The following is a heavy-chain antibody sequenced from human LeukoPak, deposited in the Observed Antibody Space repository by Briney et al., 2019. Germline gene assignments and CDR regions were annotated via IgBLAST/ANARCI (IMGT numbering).Heavy chain of an antibody. J-gene: IGHJ4*02. D-gene: IGHD3-10*01. V-gene: IGHV4-34*01. CDR1: GGSFSGYY. Sequence: SETLSLTCAVYGGSFSGYYWSWIRQPPGKGLEWIGEINHSGSTNYNPSLKSRVTISVDTSKNQFSLKLSSVTAADTAVYYCARGPSVYYGSGIFRIDYWGQGTLVTVSS. CDR2: INHSGST. CDR3: ARGPSVYYGSGIFRIDY.